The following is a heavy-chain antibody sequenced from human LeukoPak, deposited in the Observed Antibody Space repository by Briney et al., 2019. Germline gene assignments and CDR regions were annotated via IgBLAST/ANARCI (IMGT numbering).Heavy chain of an antibody. V-gene: IGHV3-48*01. CDR3: ARALGYSYGYAVDY. J-gene: IGHJ4*02. CDR1: GFIFSNYN. Sequence: PGGSLRLSCAASGFIFSNYNMNWVRQTPGKGRECLSYISSSSGTIYYADSVKGRFTISGDNAKNSLYLQMNSLRAEDTAVYYCARALGYSYGYAVDYWGQGTLVTVSS. D-gene: IGHD5-18*01. CDR2: ISSSSGTI.